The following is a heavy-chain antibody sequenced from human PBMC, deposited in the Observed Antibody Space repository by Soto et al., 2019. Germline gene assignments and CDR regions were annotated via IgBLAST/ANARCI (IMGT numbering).Heavy chain of an antibody. CDR1: GDRVSSNRAA. V-gene: IGHV6-1*01. D-gene: IGHD2-15*01. Sequence: SQTLSLTCAISGDRVSSNRAAWNWIRQSPSRGLEWLGRTYYRSKWYDDYVVSVKGRITINPDTSKNQFSLHLNSVTPEDTAVYYCASEGAASTDYGGNIDYWGPGTLVTVSS. CDR3: ASEGAASTDYGGNIDY. CDR2: TYYRSKWYD. J-gene: IGHJ4*02.